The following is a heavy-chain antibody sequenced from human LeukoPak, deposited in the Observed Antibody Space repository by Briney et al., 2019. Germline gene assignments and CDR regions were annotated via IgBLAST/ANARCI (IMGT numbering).Heavy chain of an antibody. V-gene: IGHV4-38-2*01. D-gene: IGHD3-10*01. CDR2: IYHRGST. CDR3: AGWVGELLPLFAY. CDR1: GYSFSSGYY. J-gene: IGHJ4*02. Sequence: PSETLSLTXAVSGYSFSSGYYWGWIRQPPGKGLEWIGSIYHRGSTYYNPSLKSRLTISVDTAKNQFSLKLSSVTAADTAVYYCAGWVGELLPLFAYWGQGTLVTVSS.